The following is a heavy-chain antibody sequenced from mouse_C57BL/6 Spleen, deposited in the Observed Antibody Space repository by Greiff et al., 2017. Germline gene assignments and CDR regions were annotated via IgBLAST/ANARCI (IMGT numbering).Heavy chain of an antibody. CDR1: GYSITSGYY. J-gene: IGHJ4*01. V-gene: IGHV3-6*01. CDR2: ISYDGSN. Sequence: VQLQESGPGLVKPSQSLSLTCSVTGYSITSGYYWNWIRQFPGNKLEWMGYISYDGSNNYNPSLKNRISITRDTSKNQFFLKLNSVTTEDTATYYCARTPPITTVVAGGAMDYWGQGTSVTVSS. D-gene: IGHD1-1*01. CDR3: ARTPPITTVVAGGAMDY.